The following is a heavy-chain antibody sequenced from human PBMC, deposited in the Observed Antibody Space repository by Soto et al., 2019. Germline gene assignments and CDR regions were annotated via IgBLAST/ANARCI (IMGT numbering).Heavy chain of an antibody. CDR2: IYWDDDK. CDR1: GFSLSTSGVG. CDR3: AHRPSYCSGGSCYSGFDY. J-gene: IGHJ4*02. Sequence: QITLKESGPTLVKPTQTLTLTCTFSGFSLSTSGVGVGWIRQPPGKALEWLALIYWDDDKRYSPSLKSRLTINKDTSKNQVVLTMTNMDPVDTATYYCAHRPSYCSGGSCYSGFDYWGQGPLVTVSS. D-gene: IGHD2-15*01. V-gene: IGHV2-5*02.